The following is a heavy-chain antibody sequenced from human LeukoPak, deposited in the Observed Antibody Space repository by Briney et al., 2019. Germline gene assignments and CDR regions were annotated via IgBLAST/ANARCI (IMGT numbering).Heavy chain of an antibody. J-gene: IGHJ6*02. D-gene: IGHD3-9*01. CDR1: GGTFRSQG. V-gene: IGHV1-69*13. CDR2: IIPIPGTA. CDR3: ARSALRYFDWLSTHYYYYATDV. Sequence: ASVKVSCKASGGTFRSQGISWVRQAPGQGLEWMGGIIPIPGTAKYAEKFQGRVTINADEFTTTAYMELNNLRSEDTAVYYCARSALRYFDWLSTHYYYYATDVWGQGTTVTVSS.